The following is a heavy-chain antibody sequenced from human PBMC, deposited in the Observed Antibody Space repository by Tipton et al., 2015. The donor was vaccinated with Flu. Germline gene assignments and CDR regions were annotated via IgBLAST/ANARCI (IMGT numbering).Heavy chain of an antibody. J-gene: IGHJ4*02. D-gene: IGHD1-26*01. CDR2: IYYSGST. V-gene: IGHV4-59*01. CDR3: ARSTSGSNFDY. Sequence: LRLSCTVSGGSISSYYWSWIRQPPGKGLEWIGYIYYSGSTNYNPSLKSRVTISVDTSKNQFSLKLSSVTAADTAVYYCARSTSGSNFDYWGQGTLVTVSS. CDR1: GGSISSYY.